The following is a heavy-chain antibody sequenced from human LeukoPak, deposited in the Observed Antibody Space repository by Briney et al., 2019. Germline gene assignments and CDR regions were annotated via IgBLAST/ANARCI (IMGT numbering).Heavy chain of an antibody. Sequence: SETLSLTCAVYGGSFSGDYWSWIRQPPAKGLEWIGEVNYSGSVDYSPSLKGRVTMSVDTSKNQFSLRLSSVTAADTAVYYCARDQVAAAFYYYGMDVWGQGTTVTVSS. D-gene: IGHD6-13*01. J-gene: IGHJ6*02. CDR3: ARDQVAAAFYYYGMDV. V-gene: IGHV4-34*01. CDR1: GGSFSGDY. CDR2: VNYSGSV.